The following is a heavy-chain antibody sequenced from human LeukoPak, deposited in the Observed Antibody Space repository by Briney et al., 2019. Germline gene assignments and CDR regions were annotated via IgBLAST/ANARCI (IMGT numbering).Heavy chain of an antibody. D-gene: IGHD4-17*01. Sequence: GASVKVSCKASGYTFTSYGISWVRQAPGQGLEWMGGIIPIFGTANYAQKFQGRVTITADESTSTAYMELSSLRSEDTAVYYCARGLSSVTTDYYYYYGMDVWGQGTTVTVSS. CDR3: ARGLSSVTTDYYYYYGMDV. CDR2: IIPIFGTA. J-gene: IGHJ6*02. V-gene: IGHV1-69*13. CDR1: GYTFTSYG.